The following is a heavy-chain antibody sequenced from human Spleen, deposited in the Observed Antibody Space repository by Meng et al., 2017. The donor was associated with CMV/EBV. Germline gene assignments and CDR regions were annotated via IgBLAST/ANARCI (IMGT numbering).Heavy chain of an antibody. CDR3: ARESTGAVDALDI. V-gene: IGHV3-48*03. CDR2: ISSAGYSD. Sequence: GGSLRLSCAASGFSFSNYKINWVRQAPGKGLEWVSYISSAGYSDFYADSVRGRFTMSRDNANNSLSLRMNSLRVEDTAIYYCARESTGAVDALDIWGRGTTVTVSS. J-gene: IGHJ3*02. D-gene: IGHD6-19*01. CDR1: GFSFSNYK.